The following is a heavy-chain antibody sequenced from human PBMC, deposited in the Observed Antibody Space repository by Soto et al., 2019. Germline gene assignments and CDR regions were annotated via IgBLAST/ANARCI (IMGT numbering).Heavy chain of an antibody. CDR1: GGSISSSNW. J-gene: IGHJ3*02. Sequence: SETLSLTCAVSGGSISSSNWWSWVRQPPGKGLEWIGEIYHSGSTNYNPSLKSRVTISVDKSKNQFSLKLSSVTAADTAVYYCARVPALYDYVRRSYRLHAFDIWGQGTMVTVSS. D-gene: IGHD3-16*02. CDR3: ARVPALYDYVRRSYRLHAFDI. V-gene: IGHV4-4*02. CDR2: IYHSGST.